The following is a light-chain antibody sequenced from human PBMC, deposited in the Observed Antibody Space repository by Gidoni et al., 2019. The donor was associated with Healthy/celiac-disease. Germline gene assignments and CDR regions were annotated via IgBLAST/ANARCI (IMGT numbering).Light chain of an antibody. V-gene: IGKV4-1*01. J-gene: IGKJ4*01. CDR1: QSVLYSSNNKNY. CDR3: QQYYSTPPT. CDR2: CAS. Sequence: IGMTQSPASLPASLGEWATINCKSSQSVLYSSNNKNYLAWYQQKPGQPPKLLIYCASTRESGVPDRFSGSGSGTDFTLTISSLQAEDVAVYYCQQYYSTPPTFGGGTKVEIK.